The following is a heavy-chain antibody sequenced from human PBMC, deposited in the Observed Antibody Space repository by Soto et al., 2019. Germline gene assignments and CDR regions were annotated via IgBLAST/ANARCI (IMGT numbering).Heavy chain of an antibody. CDR3: ARRSLMHACYI. V-gene: IGHV1-3*01. D-gene: IGHD3-16*02. CDR2: INAGDGNT. Sequence: ASVKVSCKASGYTFTSYAMPWVRQAPVQRLEWMGGINAGDGNTKYSQKFQGRVTITRDTAASTAYMELSILRSEDTAVYYCARRSLMHACYIWGEGTMVTVSS. J-gene: IGHJ3*02. CDR1: GYTFTSYA.